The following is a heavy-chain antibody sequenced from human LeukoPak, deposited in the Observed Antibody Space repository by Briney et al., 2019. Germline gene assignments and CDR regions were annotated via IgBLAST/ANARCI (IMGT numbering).Heavy chain of an antibody. J-gene: IGHJ3*01. D-gene: IGHD3-16*01. CDR1: GYSISSGYY. Sequence: PSETLSLTCIVSGYSISSGYYWGWIRPPPGKGLEWVGNIHHSGSTYYNPSLKSRATISIGWTRTQFSLQLTSVTAADTAVYYCARYSDGNIHGAFDPWGQGTMVIVSS. CDR3: ARYSDGNIHGAFDP. V-gene: IGHV4-38-2*02. CDR2: IHHSGST.